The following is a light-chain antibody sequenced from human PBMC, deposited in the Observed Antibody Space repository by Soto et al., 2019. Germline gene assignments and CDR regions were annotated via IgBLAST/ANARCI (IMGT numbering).Light chain of an antibody. CDR3: QQYNNWPPIT. CDR2: DAS. V-gene: IGKV3D-20*01. J-gene: IGKJ5*01. Sequence: EIVLTQSPATLSLSPGERSTLSCGASQSVSSSYLAWYQQKPGLAPXLXXYDASSRATGIPARFSGSGSGTEFTLTISSLQSEDFAAYFCQQYNNWPPITFGQGTRLEIK. CDR1: QSVSSSY.